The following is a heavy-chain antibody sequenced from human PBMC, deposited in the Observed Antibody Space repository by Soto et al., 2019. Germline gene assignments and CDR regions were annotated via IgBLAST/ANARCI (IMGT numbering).Heavy chain of an antibody. CDR3: ARPSSSSLENSYYYAVDV. Sequence: QVQLVQSGAEVKKPGSSVKISCKASGGTFSSYAISWVRQAPGQGLEWMGGIIPIFGTTNYALKFQGRVSINADNSTSTADMELSSLRSDDTAVHYCARPSSSSLENSYYYAVDVWGQGTTVIVSS. V-gene: IGHV1-69*14. J-gene: IGHJ6*02. D-gene: IGHD2-2*01. CDR1: GGTFSSYA. CDR2: IIPIFGTT.